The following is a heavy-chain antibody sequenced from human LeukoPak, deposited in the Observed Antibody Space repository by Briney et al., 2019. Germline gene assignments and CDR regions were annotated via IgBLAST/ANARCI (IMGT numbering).Heavy chain of an antibody. CDR1: GFTFSDYY. CDR3: AKDQSRGRRHFDY. V-gene: IGHV3-11*01. CDR2: ISSSGSTI. D-gene: IGHD3-16*01. J-gene: IGHJ4*02. Sequence: GGSLRLSCAASGFTFSDYYMSWIRQAPGKGLEWVSYISSSGSTIYYADSVKGRFTISRDNSKNTLYLQMNSLRAEDTAVYYCAKDQSRGRRHFDYWGQGTLVTVSS.